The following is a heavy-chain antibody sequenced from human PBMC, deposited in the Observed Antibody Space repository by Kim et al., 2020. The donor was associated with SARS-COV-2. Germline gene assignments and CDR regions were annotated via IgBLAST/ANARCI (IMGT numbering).Heavy chain of an antibody. Sequence: ASVKVSCKASGYTFTSYAMHWVRQAPGQRLEWMGWINAGNGNTKYSQKFQGRVTITRDTSASTAYMELSSLRSEDTAVCYCAIGYSYVYYYYYGMDVWGQGTTVTVSS. D-gene: IGHD5-18*01. CDR2: INAGNGNT. CDR3: AIGYSYVYYYYYGMDV. CDR1: GYTFTSYA. J-gene: IGHJ6*02. V-gene: IGHV1-3*01.